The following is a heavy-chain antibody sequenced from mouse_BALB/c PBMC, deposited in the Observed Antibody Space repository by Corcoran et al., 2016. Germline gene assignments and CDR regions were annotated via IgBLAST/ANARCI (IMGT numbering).Heavy chain of an antibody. J-gene: IGHJ4*01. CDR2: INPYYGST. D-gene: IGHD2-4*01. CDR1: GYSFTDYI. CDR3: ARFGGLRDAMDY. Sequence: EIQLQQTGPELVKPGASVKISCKASGYSFTDYIMLWVKQSHGKSLEWIGNINPYYGSTSYNLKFKGKATLTVDKSSSTAYMQLNSLTSEDSAVYYCARFGGLRDAMDYWGQGTSVTVSS. V-gene: IGHV1-39*01.